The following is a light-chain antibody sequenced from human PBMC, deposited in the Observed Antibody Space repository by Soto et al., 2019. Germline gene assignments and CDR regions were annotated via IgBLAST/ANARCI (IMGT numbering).Light chain of an antibody. CDR1: HSITNY. V-gene: IGKV1-39*01. CDR2: AAS. Sequence: QMTQSPSSLSASVGDRVIITCRADHSITNYLNWYQQKPGQVPKLLIYAASTLQSGVPSRFSGSGSGRVFTLTINSLQPEDFATYYCQQSYSTLGTFGRGTRVEI. J-gene: IGKJ1*01. CDR3: QQSYSTLGT.